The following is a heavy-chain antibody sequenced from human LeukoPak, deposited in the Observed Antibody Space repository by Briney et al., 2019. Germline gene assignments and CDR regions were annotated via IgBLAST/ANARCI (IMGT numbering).Heavy chain of an antibody. V-gene: IGHV1-69*13. CDR2: IIPIFGTA. CDR1: GYTFTSYA. Sequence: SVKVSCKASGYTFTSYAMHWVRQAPGQRLEWMGGIIPIFGTANYAQKFQGRVTITADESTSTAYMELSSLRSEDTAVYYCARSPVYGGNSVGYFDYWGQGTLVTVSS. J-gene: IGHJ4*02. D-gene: IGHD4-23*01. CDR3: ARSPVYGGNSVGYFDY.